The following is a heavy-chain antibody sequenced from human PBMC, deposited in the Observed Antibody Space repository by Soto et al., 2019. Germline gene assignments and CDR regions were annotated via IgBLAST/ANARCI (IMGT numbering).Heavy chain of an antibody. J-gene: IGHJ6*03. V-gene: IGHV1-69*13. Sequence: SVKVSCKASGGTFSSYAISWVRQAPGQGLEWMGGIIPIFGTANYAQKFQGRVTITADESTSTAYMELSSLRSEDTAVYYCARDGGYCTNGVCLGYYYYMDVWGKGTTVTVSS. CDR3: ARDGGYCTNGVCLGYYYYMDV. CDR1: GGTFSSYA. CDR2: IIPIFGTA. D-gene: IGHD2-8*01.